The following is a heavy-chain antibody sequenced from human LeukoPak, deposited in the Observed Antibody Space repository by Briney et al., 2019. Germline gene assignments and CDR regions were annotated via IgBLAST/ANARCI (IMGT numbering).Heavy chain of an antibody. CDR1: GGSISSSSYY. CDR2: IYYSGST. CDR3: ARLTIDRSGYYPDY. Sequence: SSETLSLTCAVSGGSISSSSYYWGWNRQPPGKGLEWIGSIYYSGSTYYNPSLKSRVTISVDTSKNQFSLKLSPVTAADTAVYYCARLTIDRSGYYPDYWGQGTLVTVSS. D-gene: IGHD3-22*01. V-gene: IGHV4-39*01. J-gene: IGHJ4*02.